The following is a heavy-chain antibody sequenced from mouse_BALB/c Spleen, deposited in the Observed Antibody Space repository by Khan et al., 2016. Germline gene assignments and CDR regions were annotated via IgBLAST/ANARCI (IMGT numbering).Heavy chain of an antibody. J-gene: IGHJ2*01. CDR2: INPNNGAT. D-gene: IGHD2-4*01. CDR1: GYSFTAYY. V-gene: IGHV1-18*01. Sequence: VQLQQPDPDLVKPGASVKISCKASGYSFTAYYMYWVKQSHGKSLEWIGRINPNNGATTFNQKFKGKAILTVDKSSTTAYMELRSLASEDSAVYYCARVDYVNWGQGTTLTVSS. CDR3: ARVDYVN.